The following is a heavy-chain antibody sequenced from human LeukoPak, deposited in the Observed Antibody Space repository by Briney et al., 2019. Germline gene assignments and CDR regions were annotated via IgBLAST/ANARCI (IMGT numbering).Heavy chain of an antibody. CDR2: ISSSGST. CDR1: GDSISSGDYY. V-gene: IGHV4-61*02. CDR3: ARTEESGYNYGYFGYYYYMDV. Sequence: KSSETLSLTCTVSGDSISSGDYYWSWIRQPAGKGLEWIGRISSSGSTNYNPSLKSRVTISVDTSKNQVSLKLTSVTAADTAVYYCARTEESGYNYGYFGYYYYMDVWGKGTTVTVSS. D-gene: IGHD5-18*01. J-gene: IGHJ6*03.